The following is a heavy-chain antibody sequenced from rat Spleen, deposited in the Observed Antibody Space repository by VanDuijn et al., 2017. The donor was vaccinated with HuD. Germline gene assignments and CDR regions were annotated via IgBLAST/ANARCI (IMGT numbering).Heavy chain of an antibody. Sequence: EVQLVESGGGLVQPGRSLKLSCAASGFTFSDYGMAWVRQAPTKGLEWVSSISSGGGDTYYPDAVKDRFTISRDNAKSTLYLQMDSLRSEDTATYYCARQGFWGPGTMVTVSS. CDR2: ISSGGGDT. V-gene: IGHV5S13*01. CDR1: GFTFSDYG. J-gene: IGHJ1*01. CDR3: ARQGF.